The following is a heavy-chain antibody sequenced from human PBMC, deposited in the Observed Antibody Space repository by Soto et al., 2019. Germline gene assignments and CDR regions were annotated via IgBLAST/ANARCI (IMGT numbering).Heavy chain of an antibody. V-gene: IGHV3-30*18. D-gene: IGHD3-10*01. J-gene: IGHJ3*02. CDR2: ISSDGNNQ. CDR1: GFTSSSFV. Sequence: QVQLVESGGGVVQPGRSLRLSCAASGFTSSSFVIHWVRQAPGKGLEWLAVISSDGNNQYYAHSVKGRFTISRDNSKNTLYLQVNSLRAEDTAVYFCAKERGVLDAFDIWGQGTMVTVSS. CDR3: AKERGVLDAFDI.